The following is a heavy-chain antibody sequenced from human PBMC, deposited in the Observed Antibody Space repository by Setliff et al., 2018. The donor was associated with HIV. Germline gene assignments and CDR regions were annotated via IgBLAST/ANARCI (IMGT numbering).Heavy chain of an antibody. CDR3: ARIGSGWSVGWFDP. V-gene: IGHV4-34*01. Sequence: KPSETLSLTCAVYGESFSGFYWTWIRQPPGKGLEWIGDINHSGRTNYNPSLKSRVTISVDTSKNQFSLKLTSMTAADTAVYYCARIGSGWSVGWFDPWGQGTLVTSPQ. CDR1: GESFSGFY. CDR2: INHSGRT. D-gene: IGHD6-13*01. J-gene: IGHJ5*02.